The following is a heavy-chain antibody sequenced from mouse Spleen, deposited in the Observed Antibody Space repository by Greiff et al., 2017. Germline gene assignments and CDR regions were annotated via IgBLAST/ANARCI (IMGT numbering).Heavy chain of an antibody. D-gene: IGHD4-1*01. CDR3: TRETGTRFDY. CDR2: IDPETGGT. Sequence: VQLQQSGAELVRPGASVTLSCKASGYTFTDYEMHWVKQTPVHGLEWIGAIDPETGGTAYNQKFKGKATLTADKSSSTAYMELRSLTSEDSAVYYCTRETGTRFDYWGQGTTLTVSS. CDR1: GYTFTDYE. V-gene: IGHV1-15*01. J-gene: IGHJ2*01.